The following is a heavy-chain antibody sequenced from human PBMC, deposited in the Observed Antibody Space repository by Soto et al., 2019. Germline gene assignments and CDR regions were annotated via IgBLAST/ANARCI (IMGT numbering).Heavy chain of an antibody. Sequence: QVQLQESGPGLVKPSETLSLTCTVSGGSISNFYWTWIRQPPGKGLEWIGNVHYSGNTNYNPSLKSRVTTSVDTAKNQLSLNLSSVPAADTAVYYCARHKDAGSDRGGMDVWGQGTTVTVSS. CDR1: GGSISNFY. V-gene: IGHV4-59*08. J-gene: IGHJ6*02. CDR3: ARHKDAGSDRGGMDV. CDR2: VHYSGNT. D-gene: IGHD6-25*01.